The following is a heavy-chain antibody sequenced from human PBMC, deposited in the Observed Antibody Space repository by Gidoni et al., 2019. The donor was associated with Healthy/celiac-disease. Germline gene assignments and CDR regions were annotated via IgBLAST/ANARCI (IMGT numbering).Heavy chain of an antibody. CDR2: IYWDDDK. CDR1: GFSLSTSGVG. Sequence: QITLKESGPTLVKPTQTLTLTCTFSGFSLSTSGVGVGWIRQPPGKALEWLALIYWDDDKRYNPSLKSRLTIAKDTSKNQVVLTMTNMDPVDTATYYCAHRRGYDSSGTFDYWGQGTLVTVSS. J-gene: IGHJ4*02. CDR3: AHRRGYDSSGTFDY. V-gene: IGHV2-5*02. D-gene: IGHD3-22*01.